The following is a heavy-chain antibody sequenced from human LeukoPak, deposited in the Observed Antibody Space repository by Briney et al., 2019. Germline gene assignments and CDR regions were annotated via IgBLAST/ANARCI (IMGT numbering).Heavy chain of an antibody. V-gene: IGHV3-66*01. CDR2: IYSDGSI. Sequence: GGSLRLSCAASGFIASSNYMSWVRQAPGKGLEWVSIIYSDGSIYYADSVKGRFTISRDNSKNTLYLQMNSLRAEDTAVYHCARSYDYGSFDYWGQGTVVTVSS. CDR3: ARSYDYGSFDY. CDR1: GFIASSNY. D-gene: IGHD4/OR15-4a*01. J-gene: IGHJ4*02.